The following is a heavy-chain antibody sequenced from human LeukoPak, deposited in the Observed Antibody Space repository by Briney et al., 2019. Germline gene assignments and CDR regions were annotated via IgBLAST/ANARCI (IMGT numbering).Heavy chain of an antibody. J-gene: IGHJ4*02. V-gene: IGHV3-21*01. CDR3: ARDWDTAMFDY. CDR1: GFTFSSYW. Sequence: GGSLRLSCAASGFTFSSYWMNWVRQAPGKGLEWVSSISSSSSYIYYADSVKGRFTISRDNAKNSLYLQMNSLRAEDTAVYYCARDWDTAMFDYWGQGTLVTVSS. CDR2: ISSSSSYI. D-gene: IGHD5-18*01.